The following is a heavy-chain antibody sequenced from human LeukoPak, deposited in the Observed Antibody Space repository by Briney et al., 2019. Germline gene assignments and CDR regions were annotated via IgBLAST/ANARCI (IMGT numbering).Heavy chain of an antibody. Sequence: ASVKDSCKASGYTFTSHVIHGVRQAPGRRLDWMGWIDTANGNTQNSQNFQGRVTITRDTSASTAYMELSSLRSEDTAVYYCARGVGYNYGLYYQYGMDVWGQGTTVTVSS. D-gene: IGHD5-18*01. CDR2: IDTANGNT. J-gene: IGHJ6*02. V-gene: IGHV1-3*04. CDR3: ARGVGYNYGLYYQYGMDV. CDR1: GYTFTSHV.